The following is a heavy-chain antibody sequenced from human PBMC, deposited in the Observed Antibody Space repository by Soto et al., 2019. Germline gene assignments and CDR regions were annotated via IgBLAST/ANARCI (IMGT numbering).Heavy chain of an antibody. J-gene: IGHJ5*02. CDR1: GYTFINYF. D-gene: IGHD3-22*01. Sequence: ASVKVSCKASGYTFINYFVTWVRQAPGQGLEWMGWISAYNGNTNYAQKFQGRVTMTTDTSTYTAYMELRSLRSDDTAMYYCARCPYYYESSSYSSHNWFDPWG. CDR3: ARCPYYYESSSYSSHNWFDP. CDR2: ISAYNGNT. V-gene: IGHV1-18*01.